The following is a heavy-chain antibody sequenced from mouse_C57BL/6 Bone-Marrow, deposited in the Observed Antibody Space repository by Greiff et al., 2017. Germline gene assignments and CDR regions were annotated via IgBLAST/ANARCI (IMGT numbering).Heavy chain of an antibody. V-gene: IGHV1-59*01. Sequence: QVQLQQPGAELVRPGTSVKLSCKASGYTFTSYWMHWVKQRPGQGLEWIGVIDPSDSYTNYNQKFTGKATLTVDTSSSTAYMQLSSLTSEDSAVYYCARNYYGSSSYWYFDVWGTGTTVTVSS. CDR3: ARNYYGSSSYWYFDV. J-gene: IGHJ1*03. CDR2: IDPSDSYT. CDR1: GYTFTSYW. D-gene: IGHD1-1*01.